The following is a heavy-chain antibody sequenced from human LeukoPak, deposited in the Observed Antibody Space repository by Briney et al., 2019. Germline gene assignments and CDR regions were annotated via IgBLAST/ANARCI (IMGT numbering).Heavy chain of an antibody. V-gene: IGHV1-69*04. J-gene: IGHJ4*02. D-gene: IGHD4-17*01. Sequence: GASVKVSCKASGGTFSSYAISWVRQAPGQGLEWMGRIIPILGIANYAQKFQGRVTITADKSTSTAYMELSSLRSEDTAVYYCASHLRVDGDYFDYWGQGTLVTVSS. CDR2: IIPILGIA. CDR3: ASHLRVDGDYFDY. CDR1: GGTFSSYA.